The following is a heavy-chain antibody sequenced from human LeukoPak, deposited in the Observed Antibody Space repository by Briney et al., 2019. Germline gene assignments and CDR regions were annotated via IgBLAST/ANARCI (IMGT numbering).Heavy chain of an antibody. J-gene: IGHJ3*02. CDR1: GYTFTGYY. CDR3: AMLQLSGDAFGI. Sequence: GASVKVSCKASGYTFTGYYMHWVRQAPGQGLEWMGWINPNSGGTNYAQKFQGRVTMARDTSISTAYMELSRLRSDDTAVYYCAMLQLSGDAFGIWGQGTMVTVSS. D-gene: IGHD5-18*01. V-gene: IGHV1-2*02. CDR2: INPNSGGT.